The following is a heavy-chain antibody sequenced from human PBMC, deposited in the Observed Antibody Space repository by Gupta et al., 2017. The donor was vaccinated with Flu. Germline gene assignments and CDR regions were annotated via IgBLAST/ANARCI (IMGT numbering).Heavy chain of an antibody. J-gene: IGHJ6*03. CDR1: GFTFRKYA. D-gene: IGHD2-2*01. Sequence: EVQLLESGGGLVQPGGSLRLSCAASGFTFRKYAMSWVRQAPGKGLEWVSAITGGGGNTHYADSVKGRFTISRDNFKNTLFLQMSSLRAEDAAVYFCARDLDCSSSSCYPLYYYYYYTDVWGKGTTVTVSS. V-gene: IGHV3-23*01. CDR2: ITGGGGNT. CDR3: ARDLDCSSSSCYPLYYYYYYTDV.